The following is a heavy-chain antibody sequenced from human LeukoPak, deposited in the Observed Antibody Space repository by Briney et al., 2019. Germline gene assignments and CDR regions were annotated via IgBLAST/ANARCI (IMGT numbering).Heavy chain of an antibody. J-gene: IGHJ6*03. V-gene: IGHV4-30-4*07. CDR1: GGSNDSTNYS. CDR2: IYDSGIA. CDR3: ARRGGDMPARGFMDV. D-gene: IGHD3-16*01. Sequence: SETLSLTCSVSGGSNDSTNYSWSWIRQPPGKGLEWVGYIYDSGIAFYNPSLKSRVTMSVDTSKNHFFLNLRSVTAADTAVYYCARRGGDMPARGFMDVWGKGTTVTVSS.